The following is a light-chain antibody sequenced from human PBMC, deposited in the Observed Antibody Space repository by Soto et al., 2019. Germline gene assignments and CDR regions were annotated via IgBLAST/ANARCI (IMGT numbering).Light chain of an antibody. V-gene: IGLV2-14*01. Sequence: QSALTQPASVSGSPGQSITISCTGTSSDVGGYNYVSWYQQHPGKAPKLMIYKVSNRPSVASNRFSGSKSGNTASLTISGLQAEDEADYYCSSYTSSSTRVFGGGTKVTVL. CDR2: KVS. CDR3: SSYTSSSTRV. CDR1: SSDVGGYNY. J-gene: IGLJ3*02.